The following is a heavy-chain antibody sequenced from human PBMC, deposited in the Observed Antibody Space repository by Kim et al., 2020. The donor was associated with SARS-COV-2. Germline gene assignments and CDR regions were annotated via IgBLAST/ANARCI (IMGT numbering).Heavy chain of an antibody. CDR2: IYYSGST. D-gene: IGHD3-22*01. CDR3: ARAPVVKGDAFDI. V-gene: IGHV4-59*08. Sequence: SETLSLTCTVSGGSISSYYWSWIRQPPGKGLEWIGYIYYSGSTNYNPSLKSRVTISVDTSKNQFSLKLSSVTAADTAVYYCARAPVVKGDAFDIWGQGTMVTVSS. J-gene: IGHJ3*02. CDR1: GGSISSYY.